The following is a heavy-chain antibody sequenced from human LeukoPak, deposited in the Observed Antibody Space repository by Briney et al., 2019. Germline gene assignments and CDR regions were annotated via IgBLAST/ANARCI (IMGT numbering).Heavy chain of an antibody. D-gene: IGHD1-1*01. V-gene: IGHV4-59*01. CDR1: GGSISGNY. Sequence: ASETLSLTCTVSGGSISGNYWSWIRQPPGKGLEWIGYIYYSGSTNYNPSLKSRVTISVDTSKNQFSLKLSSVTAADTAVYYCARDLEAFDIWGQGTMVTVSS. J-gene: IGHJ3*02. CDR2: IYYSGST. CDR3: ARDLEAFDI.